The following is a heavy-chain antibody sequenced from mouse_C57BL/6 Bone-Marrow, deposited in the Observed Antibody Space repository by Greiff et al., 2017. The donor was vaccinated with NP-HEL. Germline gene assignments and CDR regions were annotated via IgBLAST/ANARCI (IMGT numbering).Heavy chain of an antibody. Sequence: VQLQQPGAELVKPGASVKMSCKASGYTFTSYWITWVKQRPGQGLEWIGDIYPGSGSTNYNEKFKSKATLTVDTSSSTAYMQLSSLTSEDSAVYYCDKEDYSPSWFAYWGQGTLVTVSA. CDR3: DKEDYSPSWFAY. CDR1: GYTFTSYW. J-gene: IGHJ3*01. D-gene: IGHD2-12*01. V-gene: IGHV1-55*01. CDR2: IYPGSGST.